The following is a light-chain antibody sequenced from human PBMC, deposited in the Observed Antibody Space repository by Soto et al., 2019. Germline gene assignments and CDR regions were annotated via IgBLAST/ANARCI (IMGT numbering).Light chain of an antibody. CDR1: QYISVY. CDR2: SAS. J-gene: IGKJ5*01. CDR3: QKFNTAPLT. V-gene: IGKV1-27*01. Sequence: DIQMTQSPSSLSASVGDRVTVTCRASQYISVYLAWYQQDPGKVPKLLIYSASTLQSGVPSRFSGSGSGTDFTLTISSLQPEDVATYFCQKFNTAPLTFGQGTRLEIK.